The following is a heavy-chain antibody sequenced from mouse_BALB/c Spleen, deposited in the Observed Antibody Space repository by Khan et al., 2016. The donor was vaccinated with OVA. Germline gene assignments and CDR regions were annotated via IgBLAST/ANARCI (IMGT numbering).Heavy chain of an antibody. CDR3: AMGGKGGFAY. CDR1: GFTFSDYG. D-gene: IGHD4-1*01. Sequence: EVELVESGGGLVQPGGSRKLSCAASGFTFSDYGMAWVRQAPGEGPEWVAFVSSLAYNFYYADTVTGRFTISRENAKNTLYLEMSSLRSADTAMYYCAMGGKGGFAYWGQGTLVTVSA. J-gene: IGHJ3*01. CDR2: VSSLAYNF. V-gene: IGHV5-15*02.